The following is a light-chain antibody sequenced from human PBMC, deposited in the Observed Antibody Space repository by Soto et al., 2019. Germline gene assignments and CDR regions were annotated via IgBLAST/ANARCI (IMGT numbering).Light chain of an antibody. J-gene: IGKJ4*01. Sequence: EVLLTQSPATLSVSPGERATLSCRASQSVSSNLAWYQQKPGQAPRLLIYGASTRATGIPARFSGSESGTEFTLTISSLQSEDFAVYYCQQYSYWPLTFGGGTKVDIK. CDR3: QQYSYWPLT. CDR2: GAS. CDR1: QSVSSN. V-gene: IGKV3-15*01.